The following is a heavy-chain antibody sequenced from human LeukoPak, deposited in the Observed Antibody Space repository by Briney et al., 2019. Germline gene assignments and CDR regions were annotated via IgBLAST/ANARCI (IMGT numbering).Heavy chain of an antibody. V-gene: IGHV1-18*01. Sequence: ALVKVSCKASGYTFTSYGISWVRQAPGQGLEWMGWISAYNGNTNYAQKIQGRVTMTTDTSTSTAYMELRSLRSDDTAVYYCARDRGSYLGIAAAGTGYWGQGTLVTVSS. D-gene: IGHD6-13*01. CDR1: GYTFTSYG. J-gene: IGHJ4*02. CDR3: ARDRGSYLGIAAAGTGY. CDR2: ISAYNGNT.